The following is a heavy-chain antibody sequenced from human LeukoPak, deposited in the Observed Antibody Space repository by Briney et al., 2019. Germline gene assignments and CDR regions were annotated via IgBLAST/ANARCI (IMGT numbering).Heavy chain of an antibody. D-gene: IGHD4-17*01. V-gene: IGHV3-48*03. CDR3: AKPNRYGDYSFFGV. CDR2: ISSSGSTI. J-gene: IGHJ4*02. CDR1: GFTFSSYE. Sequence: PGGSLRLSCAASGFTFSSYEMNWVRQAPGKGLEWVSYISSSGSTIYYADSVKGRFTISRDNSKNTLYLQMNSLRAEDTAVYYCAKPNRYGDYSFFGVWGQGTLVTVSS.